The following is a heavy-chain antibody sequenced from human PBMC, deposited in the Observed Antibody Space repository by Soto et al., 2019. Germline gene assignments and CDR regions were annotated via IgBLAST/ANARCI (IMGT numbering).Heavy chain of an antibody. CDR3: ARESGGATATLDYYYFYMDV. CDR1: GDTFTDYY. J-gene: IGHJ6*03. Sequence: QVQLVQSGAEVKTPGASVTVSCRSSGDTFTDYYMHWVRQAPGQGLEWMGWINPNSGVTKYAQKFQGWVTMTRDTSIRTVYMQLSRLRSDDTAVYYCARESGGATATLDYYYFYMDVWGTGTTVTVSS. V-gene: IGHV1-2*04. CDR2: INPNSGVT. D-gene: IGHD5-12*01.